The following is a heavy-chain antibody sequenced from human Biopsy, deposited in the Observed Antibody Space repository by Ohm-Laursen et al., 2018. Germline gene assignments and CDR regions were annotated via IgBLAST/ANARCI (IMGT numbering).Heavy chain of an antibody. J-gene: IGHJ4*02. V-gene: IGHV4-61*01. Sequence: TLSLTCTVTDGSISNIINYWGWIRQPLGKGLEWLGYISNIGSTNYNPSLKSRVTISVDTSKNHFSLKLTSVTAADTAVYYCARESALAGDFDSWGQGTLVTVSP. CDR2: ISNIGST. CDR3: ARESALAGDFDS. D-gene: IGHD6-19*01. CDR1: DGSISNIINY.